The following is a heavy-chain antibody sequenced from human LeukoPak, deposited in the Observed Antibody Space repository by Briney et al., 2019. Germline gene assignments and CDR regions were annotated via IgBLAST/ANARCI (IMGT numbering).Heavy chain of an antibody. D-gene: IGHD3-10*01. CDR3: AKDPFPMVRGVNSWFDP. J-gene: IGHJ5*02. Sequence: GGSLRLSCAASGFTFSSYGMNWVRQAPGKGLEWVSTVSGSGDDTYYADSVKGRFTISRDNSKNTLYLQMNSLRAEDTAVYYCAKDPFPMVRGVNSWFDPWGQGTLVTVSS. CDR2: VSGSGDDT. V-gene: IGHV3-23*01. CDR1: GFTFSSYG.